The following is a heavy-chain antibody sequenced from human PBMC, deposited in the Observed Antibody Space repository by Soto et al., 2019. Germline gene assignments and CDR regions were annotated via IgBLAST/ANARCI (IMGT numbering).Heavy chain of an antibody. Sequence: GSLRLSCAASGFTFSSYSMNWVRQAPGKGLEWISYIRSSGSTIYYADSVKGRFTISRDNAKNSLCLQMNSLRDEDTAVYYCARVYCSGGICYSYFDYWGQGTLVTVSS. V-gene: IGHV3-48*02. D-gene: IGHD2-15*01. CDR3: ARVYCSGGICYSYFDY. CDR1: GFTFSSYS. CDR2: IRSSGSTI. J-gene: IGHJ4*02.